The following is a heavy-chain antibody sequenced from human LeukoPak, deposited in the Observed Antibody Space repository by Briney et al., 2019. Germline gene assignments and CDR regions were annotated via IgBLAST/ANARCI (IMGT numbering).Heavy chain of an antibody. J-gene: IGHJ4*02. CDR1: GFTFSSYG. CDR2: IKQDGSEK. CDR3: VRVGKDILTGYYPGY. Sequence: GGSLRLSCAASGFTFSSYGMHWVRQAPGKGLEWVANIKQDGSEKYYVDSVKGRFTISRDNAKNSLYLQMNSLRAEDTAVYYCVRVGKDILTGYYPGYWGQGTLVTVSS. V-gene: IGHV3-7*01. D-gene: IGHD3-9*01.